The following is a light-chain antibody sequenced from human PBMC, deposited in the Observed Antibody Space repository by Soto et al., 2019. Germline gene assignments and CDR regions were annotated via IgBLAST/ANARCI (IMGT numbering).Light chain of an antibody. J-gene: IGKJ5*01. Sequence: GIRQSPATVSVSPVERVTRSCRASQSVSILLAWYQQKPGQAPRLLIHGATTRATGIPARFSGSGSGTHFTLTISSLQPEDFATYYCQQLHGYPITFGQGTRLEIK. V-gene: IGKV3-15*01. CDR1: QSVSIL. CDR2: GAT. CDR3: QQLHGYPIT.